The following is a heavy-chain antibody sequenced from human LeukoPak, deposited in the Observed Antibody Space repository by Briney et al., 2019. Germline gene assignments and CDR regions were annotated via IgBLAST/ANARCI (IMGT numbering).Heavy chain of an antibody. J-gene: IGHJ4*02. V-gene: IGHV3-53*01. CDR3: ARRSSIAAQDY. D-gene: IGHD6-6*01. CDR2: IYSGGST. CDR1: GFTVSSNY. Sequence: GGSLRLSCAAPGFTVSSNYMSWVRQAPGKGLEWVSVIYSGGSTYYADSVKGRFTISRDNAKNSLYLQMNSLRAEDTAVYYCARRSSIAAQDYWGQGTLVTVSS.